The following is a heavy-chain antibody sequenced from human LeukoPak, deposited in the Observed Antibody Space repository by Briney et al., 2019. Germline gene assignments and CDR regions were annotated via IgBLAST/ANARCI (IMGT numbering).Heavy chain of an antibody. CDR3: ARPRYYDSSGYGT. CDR1: GFTFSNYV. Sequence: GGSLRLSCAASGFTFSNYVMGWVRQDPGKGLQWVSIINGSGSFTSYADSVKGRLTTSRDNSKNTLYLQMNSLRAEDTAVYYCARPRYYDSSGYGTWGQGTLVTVSS. V-gene: IGHV3-23*05. D-gene: IGHD3-22*01. J-gene: IGHJ5*02. CDR2: INGSGSFT.